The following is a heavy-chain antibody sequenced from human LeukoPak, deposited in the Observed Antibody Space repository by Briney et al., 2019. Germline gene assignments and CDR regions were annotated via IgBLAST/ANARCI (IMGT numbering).Heavy chain of an antibody. J-gene: IGHJ4*02. CDR3: ARNFDWSGPPDY. V-gene: IGHV3-20*01. CDR1: GFTFDDYG. Sequence: GGSLSLSCAASGFTFDDYGMSWVRQAPGKGLEWVSGINWNGGSTGYADSVKGRFTISRDNAKNSLYLQMNSLRAEDTALYHCARNFDWSGPPDYWGQGTLVTVSS. D-gene: IGHD3-9*01. CDR2: INWNGGST.